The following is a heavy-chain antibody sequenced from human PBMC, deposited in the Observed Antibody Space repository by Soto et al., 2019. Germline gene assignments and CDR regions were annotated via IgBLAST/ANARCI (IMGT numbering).Heavy chain of an antibody. Sequence: ASVKVSCKASGGTFSSYAISWVRQAPGQGLEWMGGIIPIFGTANYAQKFQGRVTITADESTSTAYMELSSLRSEDTAGYYCARASSIFHTDMVTWFGTWRQGTLVTVSS. D-gene: IGHD5-18*01. CDR1: GGTFSSYA. CDR2: IIPIFGTA. J-gene: IGHJ5*02. CDR3: ARASSIFHTDMVTWFGT. V-gene: IGHV1-69*13.